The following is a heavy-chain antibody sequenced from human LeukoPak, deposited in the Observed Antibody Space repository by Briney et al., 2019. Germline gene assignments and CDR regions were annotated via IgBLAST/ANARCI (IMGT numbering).Heavy chain of an antibody. CDR3: ARGVGGSGSSPRYYMDV. CDR1: GYTLTELS. V-gene: IGHV1-24*01. CDR2: FDPEDGET. J-gene: IGHJ6*03. Sequence: ASVKVSCKVSGYTLTELSMHWVRQAPGKGLEWMGGFDPEDGETIYAQKFQGRVTITADESTSTAYMELSSLRSEDTAVYYCARGVGGSGSSPRYYMDVWGKGTTVTISS. D-gene: IGHD3-10*01.